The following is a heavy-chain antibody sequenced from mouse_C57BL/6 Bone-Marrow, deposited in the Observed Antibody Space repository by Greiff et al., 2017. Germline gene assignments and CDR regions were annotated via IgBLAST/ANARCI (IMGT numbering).Heavy chain of an antibody. J-gene: IGHJ3*01. Sequence: EVKLVESGGDLVKPGGSLQLSCAASGFTFSSYGMSWVRQTPDKRLEWVATISSGGSYTYYPDSVKGRFTISRDNAKNTLYLQMSSLKSEDTAMYYCARLYYDYDVWFAYWGQGTLVTVSA. D-gene: IGHD2-4*01. CDR1: GFTFSSYG. CDR3: ARLYYDYDVWFAY. V-gene: IGHV5-6*01. CDR2: ISSGGSYT.